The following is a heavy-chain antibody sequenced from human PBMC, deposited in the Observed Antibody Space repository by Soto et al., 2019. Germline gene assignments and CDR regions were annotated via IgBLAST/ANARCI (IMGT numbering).Heavy chain of an antibody. V-gene: IGHV3-30*18. D-gene: IGHD2-2*01. CDR2: ISYDGSNK. J-gene: IGHJ3*02. CDR1: GFTFISYG. Sequence: GGSLRLSCAASGFTFISYGMHWVRQAPGKGLEWVAVISYDGSNKYYADSVKGRFTISRDNSKNTLYLQMNSLRAEDTAVYYCAKEGCSSTSCFHTGDAFDIWGQGTMVTVSS. CDR3: AKEGCSSTSCFHTGDAFDI.